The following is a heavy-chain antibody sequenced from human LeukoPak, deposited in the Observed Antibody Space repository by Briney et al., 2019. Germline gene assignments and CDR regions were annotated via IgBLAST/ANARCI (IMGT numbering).Heavy chain of an antibody. CDR2: IYSGDSGT. J-gene: IGHJ5*01. V-gene: IGHV5-51*01. CDR3: ARGIAEAAVTKFDS. CDR1: GYDGTNNW. Sequence: GESLKISCTGSGYDGTNNWIGWVRQMPGKGLVWMGSIYSGDSGTRYSPSFQGQVTISVDTSVSTSYLQLSSLKAADTPMYYCARGIAEAAVTKFDSWGHGTLVTASS. D-gene: IGHD6-13*01.